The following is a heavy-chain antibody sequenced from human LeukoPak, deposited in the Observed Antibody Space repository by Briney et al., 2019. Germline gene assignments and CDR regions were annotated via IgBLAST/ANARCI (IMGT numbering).Heavy chain of an antibody. CDR2: IYHSGST. J-gene: IGHJ4*02. CDR1: GYPISSGYY. CDR3: ARETAAAGTLQV. V-gene: IGHV4-38-2*02. D-gene: IGHD6-13*01. Sequence: SETLSLTCTVSGYPISSGYYWGWIRQPPGKGLEWIGSIYHSGSTYYNPSLKSRVTISVYTSKNQFSLKLSSVTAADTAVYYCARETAAAGTLQVWGQGTLVTVSS.